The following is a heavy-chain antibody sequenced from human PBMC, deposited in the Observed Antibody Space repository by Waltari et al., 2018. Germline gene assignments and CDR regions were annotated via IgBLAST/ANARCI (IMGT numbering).Heavy chain of an antibody. D-gene: IGHD3-9*01. J-gene: IGHJ4*02. CDR1: AGPISRYY. CDR2: IYYSGST. V-gene: IGHV4-59*01. CDR3: ARVRYYDILTGYFFDY. Sequence: QVQLQESGPGLVKPSETLSLHCTVSAGPISRYYLPWIRPPPGKGLEWGGYIYYSGSTNYNPSLKSRVTISVDTSKNQFSLKLSSVTAADTAVYYCARVRYYDILTGYFFDYWGQGTLVTVSS.